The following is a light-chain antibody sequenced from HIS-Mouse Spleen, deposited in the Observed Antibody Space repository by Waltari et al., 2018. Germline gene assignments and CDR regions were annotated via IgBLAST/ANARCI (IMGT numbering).Light chain of an antibody. CDR1: ISDLGGYNF. Sequence: QSALTQPRSVSGSPGQSVTISCTGTISDLGGYNFVSWYQQHPGKAPKLMIYDVSKRPSGVPDRFSGSKSGNTASLTISGLQAEDEADYYCCSYAGSYTGVFGTGTKVTVL. CDR3: CSYAGSYTGV. J-gene: IGLJ1*01. V-gene: IGLV2-11*01. CDR2: DVS.